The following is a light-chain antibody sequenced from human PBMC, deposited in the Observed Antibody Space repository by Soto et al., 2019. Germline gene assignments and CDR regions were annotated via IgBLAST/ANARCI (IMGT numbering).Light chain of an antibody. CDR3: QQYNDRWT. CDR1: QSISRW. CDR2: KAS. V-gene: IGKV1-5*03. Sequence: DIQMTQSPSTLSASVGDRVTITCRASQSISRWLAWYQQKPGKAPNLLIYKASTLQSGVPSRFSGGGSGTEFTLTSSSLQADDCGTYYCQQYNDRWTFGQGTKVEIK. J-gene: IGKJ1*01.